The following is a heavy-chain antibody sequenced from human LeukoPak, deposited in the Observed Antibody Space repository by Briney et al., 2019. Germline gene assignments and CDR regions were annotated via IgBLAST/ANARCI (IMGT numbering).Heavy chain of an antibody. V-gene: IGHV1-2*02. CDR2: VNPNSGGT. Sequence: ASVKVSCKASGYTFTGYYMHWVRQAPGQGLEWMGWVNPNSGGTNYAQKFQGRVTMTRDTSISTAYMELSRLRSDDTAVYYWARDNGGGGYSYGSNFDYWGQGTLVTVSS. J-gene: IGHJ4*02. CDR3: ARDNGGGGYSYGSNFDY. CDR1: GYTFTGYY. D-gene: IGHD5-18*01.